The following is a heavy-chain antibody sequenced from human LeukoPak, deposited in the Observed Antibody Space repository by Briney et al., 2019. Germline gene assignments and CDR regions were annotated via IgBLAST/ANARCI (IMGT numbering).Heavy chain of an antibody. CDR3: TKGGSYAPLDY. CDR1: GFIFSSSA. V-gene: IGHV3-23*01. D-gene: IGHD1-26*01. Sequence: GGSPRLSCAASGFIFSSSAMTWVRQAPGKGLEWVSAISGSCASTLYPASVKGRLTISTDNSKNTLYLQMSSLRDEDTAIYYCTKGGSYAPLDYWGQGTLVTVSS. J-gene: IGHJ4*02. CDR2: ISGSCAST.